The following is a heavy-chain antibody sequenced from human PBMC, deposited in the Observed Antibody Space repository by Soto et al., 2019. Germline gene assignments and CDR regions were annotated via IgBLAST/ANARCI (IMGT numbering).Heavy chain of an antibody. CDR1: GFTFSSYA. Sequence: QVQLVESGGGVVQPGRSLRLSCAASGFTFSSYAMHWVRQAPGKGLEWVAVISYDGSNKYYADSVKGRFTISRDNSKNSLYLQMNSLRAEDMDVYSCARGGNRDDLLRYWGQGTLVTVSS. D-gene: IGHD3-9*01. J-gene: IGHJ4*02. CDR2: ISYDGSNK. CDR3: ARGGNRDDLLRY. V-gene: IGHV3-30-3*01.